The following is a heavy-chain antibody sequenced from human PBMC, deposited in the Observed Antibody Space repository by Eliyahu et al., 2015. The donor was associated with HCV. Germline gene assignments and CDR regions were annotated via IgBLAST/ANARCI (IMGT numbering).Heavy chain of an antibody. CDR1: GFXFSXYA. Sequence: EVQLLESGGGLVQPGGSLRLSCAASGFXFSXYAMGWVRRAPGKGXXWVSAIXGSGGSTYYADSVKGRXXISRDNSKNTLYLQMNSLRAEDTAVYYCLPAAHNDYYYYGMDVWGQGTTVTVSS. V-gene: IGHV3-23*01. CDR3: LPAAHNDYYYYGMDV. CDR2: IXGSGGST. D-gene: IGHD2-2*01. J-gene: IGHJ6*02.